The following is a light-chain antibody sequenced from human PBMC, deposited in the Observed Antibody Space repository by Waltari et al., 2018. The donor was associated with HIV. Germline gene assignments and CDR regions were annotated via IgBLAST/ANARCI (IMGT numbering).Light chain of an antibody. Sequence: SALTQPRSVSGSPGPSVTISCHVSSSAVCGYTFVSWYQPHPGQAPKVIIHDVSERPSGVPDRFSGSKSGNTASLTISGLQAEDDADYYCCSYAGSYTIVFGGGTKLTVL. CDR3: CSYAGSYTIV. J-gene: IGLJ2*01. CDR1: SSAVCGYTF. V-gene: IGLV2-11*01. CDR2: DVS.